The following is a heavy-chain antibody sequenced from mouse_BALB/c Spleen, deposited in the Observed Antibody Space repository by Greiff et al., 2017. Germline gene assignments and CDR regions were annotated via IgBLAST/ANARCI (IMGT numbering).Heavy chain of an antibody. J-gene: IGHJ3*01. CDR1: GYTFTSYY. Sequence: QVQLQQSGAELVKPGASVKLSCKASGYTFTSYYMYWVKQRPGQGLEWIGEINPSNGGTNFNEKFKSKATLTVDKSSSTAYMQLSSLTSEDSAVYYCTRAGRLYYGNPWFAYWGQGTLVTVSA. V-gene: IGHV1S81*02. CDR2: INPSNGGT. CDR3: TRAGRLYYGNPWFAY. D-gene: IGHD2-1*01.